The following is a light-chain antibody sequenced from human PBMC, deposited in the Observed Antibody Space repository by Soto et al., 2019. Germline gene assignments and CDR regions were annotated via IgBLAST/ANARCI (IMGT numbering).Light chain of an antibody. J-gene: IGKJ1*01. CDR2: KAS. CDR1: QSISRW. Sequence: DIQMTQSPSTLSASVGDRVTITCRASQSISRWLAWYRQKPGKAPKLVIYKASSLESGVPSRFSGSGSGTEFTLTISSLQPDDFATYYCQHYNSYSEAFGQGTKVDI. CDR3: QHYNSYSEA. V-gene: IGKV1-5*03.